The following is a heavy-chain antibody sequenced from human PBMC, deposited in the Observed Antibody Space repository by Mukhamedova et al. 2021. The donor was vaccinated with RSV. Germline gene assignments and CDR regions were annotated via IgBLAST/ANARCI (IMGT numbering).Heavy chain of an antibody. CDR3: STSVFCSSNRGCRLRYQVFDS. J-gene: IGHJ4*02. D-gene: IGHD2-2*01. Sequence: APGRGLEWVGRIKSKTDGGTTDYAAPVKGRFTISRDDSKNTLYLQMNSLKTEDTAVYYCSTSVFCSSNRGCRLRYQVFDSWGQGS. V-gene: IGHV3-15*07. CDR2: IKSKTDGGTT.